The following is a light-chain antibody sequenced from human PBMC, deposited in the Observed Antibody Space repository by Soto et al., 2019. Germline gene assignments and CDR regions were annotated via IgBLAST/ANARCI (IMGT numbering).Light chain of an antibody. Sequence: QSVLTQPRSVSGSPGQSVTISCTGTSSDVGGYNYVSWYQQHPGKAPKLMIYDVSERPSGVPDRFSASKSGNTASLTISGLQAEDEADYFCCSYAGTVAYVFGTATKVTVL. CDR3: CSYAGTVAYV. J-gene: IGLJ1*01. V-gene: IGLV2-11*01. CDR1: SSDVGGYNY. CDR2: DVS.